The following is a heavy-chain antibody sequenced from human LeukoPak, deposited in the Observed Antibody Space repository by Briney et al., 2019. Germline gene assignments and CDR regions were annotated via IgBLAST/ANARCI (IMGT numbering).Heavy chain of an antibody. J-gene: IGHJ3*02. CDR1: GFTFDDYG. CDR2: INWNGGST. Sequence: GGSLRLSCAASGFTFDDYGMSWVRQAPGKGLEWVSGINWNGGSTGYEDSVEGRFTISRDNAKNSLYLQMSSLRAEDTALYYCARVKLLYGSGIGDAFDIWGQGTMVTVSS. CDR3: ARVKLLYGSGIGDAFDI. D-gene: IGHD3-10*01. V-gene: IGHV3-20*04.